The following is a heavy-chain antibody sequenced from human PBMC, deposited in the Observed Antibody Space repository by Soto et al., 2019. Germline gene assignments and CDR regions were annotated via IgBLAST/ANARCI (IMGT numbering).Heavy chain of an antibody. V-gene: IGHV3-48*03. J-gene: IGHJ3*02. CDR1: GFTFSSYE. Sequence: GGSLRLSCAASGFTFSSYEMNWVRQAPGKGLEWVSYISSSGSTIYYADSVKGRFTISRDNAKNSLYLQMNSLRAEDTAVYYCARASGDGAFGIWGQGTMVTVSS. D-gene: IGHD7-27*01. CDR2: ISSSGSTI. CDR3: ARASGDGAFGI.